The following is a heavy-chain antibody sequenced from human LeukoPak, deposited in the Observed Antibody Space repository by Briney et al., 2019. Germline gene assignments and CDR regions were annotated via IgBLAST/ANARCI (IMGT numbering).Heavy chain of an antibody. CDR1: GGSFSGYY. CDR3: ARRYFDWLLPQPAYFDY. D-gene: IGHD3-9*01. CDR2: INHSGST. Sequence: PSETLSLTCAVYGGSFSGYYWSWIRQPPGKGLEWIGEINHSGSTNYNPSLKSRVTISVDTSKNQFSLKLSSVTAADTAVYYCARRYFDWLLPQPAYFDYWGQGTLVTVSS. V-gene: IGHV4-34*01. J-gene: IGHJ4*02.